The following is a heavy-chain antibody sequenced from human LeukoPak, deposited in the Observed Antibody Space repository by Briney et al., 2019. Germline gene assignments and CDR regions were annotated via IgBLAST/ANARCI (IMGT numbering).Heavy chain of an antibody. CDR2: INPNSGGT. CDR3: ARGPTTYCSSTSCYVWFDP. J-gene: IGHJ5*02. CDR1: GYTFTGYY. D-gene: IGHD2-2*01. V-gene: IGHV1-2*02. Sequence: ASVNVSCKASGYTFTGYYMYWVRQAPGQGLEWMGWINPNSGGTSYAQKLQGRVTMTRDTSISTAYMELSRLRSGDTAVYYCARGPTTYCSSTSCYVWFDPWGQGTLVTVSS.